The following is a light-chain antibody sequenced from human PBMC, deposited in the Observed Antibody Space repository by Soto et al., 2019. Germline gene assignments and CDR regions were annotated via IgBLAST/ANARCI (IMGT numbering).Light chain of an antibody. CDR2: DNN. Sequence: QSVLTQPPSVSAAPGQKVTISCSGSSSNIGNNYVSWYQQLPGTAPKLLIYDNNKRPSGIPDRFSGSKSGTSATLGITGLQTGDEADYYCGTWDSSLNAAVFGTGTKVTVL. J-gene: IGLJ1*01. CDR3: GTWDSSLNAAV. CDR1: SSNIGNNY. V-gene: IGLV1-51*01.